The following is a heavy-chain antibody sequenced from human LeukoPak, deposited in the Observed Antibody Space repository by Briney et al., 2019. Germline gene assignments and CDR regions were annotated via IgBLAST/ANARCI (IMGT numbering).Heavy chain of an antibody. Sequence: GGSLRLSCAASGFTFDDYAMHWVRQAPAKGLEWVSGLSWNSGSIGYADSVKGRFTISRDNAKNSLYLQMNSLRAEDTALYYCTKGMDYDYSTPSHYWGQGTLVTVSS. D-gene: IGHD4-11*01. CDR3: TKGMDYDYSTPSHY. CDR2: LSWNSGSI. J-gene: IGHJ4*02. V-gene: IGHV3-9*01. CDR1: GFTFDDYA.